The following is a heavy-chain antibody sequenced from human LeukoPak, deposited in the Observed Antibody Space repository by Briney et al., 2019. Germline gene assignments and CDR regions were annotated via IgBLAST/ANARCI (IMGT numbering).Heavy chain of an antibody. D-gene: IGHD6-19*01. CDR3: ARAWQWLPLDS. CDR1: GGSISSYY. CDR2: IHTSGST. J-gene: IGHJ4*02. Sequence: PSETLSLTCTVSGGSISSYYWSWIRQPAGKGLEWIGRIHTSGSTNYNPSLKSRAIMSVDTSKNQFSLKVTSVTAADAAVYYCARAWQWLPLDSWGQGTLVTASS. V-gene: IGHV4-4*07.